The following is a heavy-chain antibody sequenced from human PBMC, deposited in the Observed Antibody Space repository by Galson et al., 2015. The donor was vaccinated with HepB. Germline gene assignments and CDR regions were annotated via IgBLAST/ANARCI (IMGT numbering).Heavy chain of an antibody. CDR2: IIPILGIA. V-gene: IGHV1-69*02. CDR1: GGTFSSST. J-gene: IGHJ4*02. D-gene: IGHD3-9*01. CDR3: ARSMKMGGNYDILTGPPDY. Sequence: SVKVSCKASGGTFSSSTISWVRQAPGQGLAWMGRIIPILGIANYAQKFQGRVTITADKSTSTAYMELSSLRSEDTAVYYCARSMKMGGNYDILTGPPDYWGQGTLVTVSS.